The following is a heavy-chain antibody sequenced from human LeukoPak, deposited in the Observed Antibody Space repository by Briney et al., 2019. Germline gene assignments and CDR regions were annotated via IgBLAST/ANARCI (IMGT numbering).Heavy chain of an antibody. CDR2: IDIDGGT. D-gene: IGHD1-1*01. CDR1: GFTFSSYS. V-gene: IGHV3-74*01. J-gene: IGHJ4*02. CDR3: ARDMNYNLDF. Sequence: GGSLRLSCAASGFTFSSYSMNWVRQAPGKGLEWVSRIDIDGGTGYADSVKGRFTISRDNAKNTVELQMNDLRAEDTALYYCARDMNYNLDFWGQGTLVTVSS.